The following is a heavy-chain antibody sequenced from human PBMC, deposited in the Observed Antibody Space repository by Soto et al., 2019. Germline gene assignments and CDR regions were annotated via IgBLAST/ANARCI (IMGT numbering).Heavy chain of an antibody. D-gene: IGHD3-22*01. CDR3: TTDYYDSSGYYYLQGDAFDI. CDR1: GVTFSNAW. J-gene: IGHJ3*02. CDR2: IKSKTDGGTT. V-gene: IGHV3-15*07. Sequence: GGSVRLSCAASGVTFSNAWMNWVRQAPGKGLEWVGRIKSKTDGGTTDHAAPVKGRFTISRDDSKNTLYLQMNSLKTEDTAVYYCTTDYYDSSGYYYLQGDAFDIWGQGTMVTVSS.